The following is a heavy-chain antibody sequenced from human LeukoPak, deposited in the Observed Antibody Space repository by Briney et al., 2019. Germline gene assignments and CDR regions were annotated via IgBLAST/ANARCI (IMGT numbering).Heavy chain of an antibody. CDR2: ISYDGSNK. J-gene: IGHJ4*02. D-gene: IGHD1-26*01. V-gene: IGHV3-30*18. CDR1: GFTFSSYG. Sequence: PGRSLRLSCAASGFTFSSYGMHWVRQAPGKGLEWVAFISYDGSNKYYADSARGRFTISRDNSKNTLYLQMNSLRAEDTALYYCANDLYSGSYSGDYWGRGTLVTVSS. CDR3: ANDLYSGSYSGDY.